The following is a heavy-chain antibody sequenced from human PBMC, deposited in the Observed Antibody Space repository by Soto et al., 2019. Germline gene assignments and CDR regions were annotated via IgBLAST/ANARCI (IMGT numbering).Heavy chain of an antibody. V-gene: IGHV4-39*01. CDR3: ARHTPAISISDH. CDR2: IYYSGST. Sequence: SETLSLTCTVFGCSISRSSYYWGWIRQPPGKGLEWIGSIYYSGSTYYNPSLKSRVTISVDTSKNQFSLKLSSVTAADTAVYYCARHTPAISISDHWGQGTLVTVSS. CDR1: GCSISRSSYY. J-gene: IGHJ4*02. D-gene: IGHD2-15*01.